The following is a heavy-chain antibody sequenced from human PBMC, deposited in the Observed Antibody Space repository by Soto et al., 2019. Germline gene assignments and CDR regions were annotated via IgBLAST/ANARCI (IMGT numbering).Heavy chain of an antibody. V-gene: IGHV1-69*01. Sequence: QVQLVQSGAAVKKPGSSVKVSCKASGGTFSSYAISWVRQAPGQVLEWMGGIIPIFGTANYAQKFQGRVTITADESTSTAYMELSSLRSEDTAVYYCARSVVVAATPALWDWYFDLWGRGTLVTVSS. D-gene: IGHD2-15*01. CDR1: GGTFSSYA. J-gene: IGHJ2*01. CDR3: ARSVVVAATPALWDWYFDL. CDR2: IIPIFGTA.